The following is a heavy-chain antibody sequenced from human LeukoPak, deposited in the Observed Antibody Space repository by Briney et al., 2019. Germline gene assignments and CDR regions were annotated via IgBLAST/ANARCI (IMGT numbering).Heavy chain of an antibody. CDR1: GDSVSSNSAA. Sequence: SQTLSLTCAISGDSVSSNSAAWNWIRQSPSRGLEWPGRTSYRSKWYNDYAVSFKSRVTINPDTSKNQFSLQLDSVTPEDTAVYYCARDMGWTYPFDYWGQGTLVTVSS. V-gene: IGHV6-1*01. CDR3: ARDMGWTYPFDY. J-gene: IGHJ4*02. CDR2: TSYRSKWYN. D-gene: IGHD3/OR15-3a*01.